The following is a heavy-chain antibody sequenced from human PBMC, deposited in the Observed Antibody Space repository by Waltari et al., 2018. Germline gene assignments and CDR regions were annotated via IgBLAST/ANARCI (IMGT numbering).Heavy chain of an antibody. CDR1: GYAFTGYC. D-gene: IGHD6-13*01. CDR3: ARPWPGRAAAAPYYFDS. V-gene: IGHV1-2*02. Sequence: QVQLVQSGTEVKKPGASVTVSCKASGYAFTGYCLHGVRQAPGQGLEWMGWINPDSGDTNCTQKFQGRVTMTRDTSINTAYMQLSGLRSDDTAVYYCARPWPGRAAAAPYYFDSWGQGTMAIVSS. J-gene: IGHJ4*02. CDR2: INPDSGDT.